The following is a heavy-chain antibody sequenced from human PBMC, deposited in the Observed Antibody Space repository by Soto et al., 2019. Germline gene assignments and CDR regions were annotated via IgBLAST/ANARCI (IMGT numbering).Heavy chain of an antibody. CDR3: ARWGTTGGLDV. V-gene: IGHV3-30*19. CDR2: TSYDGSDN. D-gene: IGHD3-16*01. J-gene: IGHJ1*01. Sequence: VQLVESGGGVVQPGTSLRVSCVGSGFTFRSYVIHWVRQAPGKGLEWVALTSYDGSDNYYGDSVRGRFTISRDNSRNTVDLQMDSLRLEDTALYYCARWGTTGGLDVWGQGTLVSVSS. CDR1: GFTFRSYV.